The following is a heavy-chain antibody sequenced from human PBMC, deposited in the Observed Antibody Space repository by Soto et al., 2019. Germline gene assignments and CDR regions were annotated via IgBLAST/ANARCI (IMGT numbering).Heavy chain of an antibody. V-gene: IGHV4-30-2*01. J-gene: IGHJ5*02. CDR2: IYHSGST. CDR3: ARARKRYCSGGSCYPFDP. Sequence: QLQLQESGSGLVKPSQTLSLTCAVSGGSISSGGYSWSWIRQPPGKGLEWIGYIYHSGSTYYNPSMQRRVTISVARSKHQFSLKLSSVTAADTAGYYCARARKRYCSGGSCYPFDPWGQGTLVTVSS. CDR1: GGSISSGGYS. D-gene: IGHD2-15*01.